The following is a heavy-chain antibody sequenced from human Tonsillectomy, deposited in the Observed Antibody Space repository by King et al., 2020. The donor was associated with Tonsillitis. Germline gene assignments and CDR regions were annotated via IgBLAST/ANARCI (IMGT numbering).Heavy chain of an antibody. Sequence: QLVESGGGLVQPGGSLRLSCSASGFTFNGFAVHWVRQAPGKGLEHLASISFNWGTTFYADSVKGRFTISRGNSENTLYLQMSSLKPEDTAVYHCVGGYDFSRGYSNWFDPWGQGTLVTVSS. CDR3: VGGYDFSRGYSNWFDP. V-gene: IGHV3-64D*06. CDR2: ISFNWGTT. J-gene: IGHJ5*02. CDR1: GFTFNGFA. D-gene: IGHD3-3*01.